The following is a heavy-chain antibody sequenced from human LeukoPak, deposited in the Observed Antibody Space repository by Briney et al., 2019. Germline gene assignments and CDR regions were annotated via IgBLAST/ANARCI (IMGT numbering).Heavy chain of an antibody. V-gene: IGHV1-46*01. Sequence: ASVKVSCKASGYTFTRYYMHWVRQAPGQGLEWMGIINPSGGNTNYAQKFQGRVTMTRDMSTSTVYMELSSMRSEDTAVYYCARERSSGYNDAFDIWGQGTMVTVSS. CDR3: ARERSSGYNDAFDI. CDR2: INPSGGNT. J-gene: IGHJ3*02. CDR1: GYTFTRYY. D-gene: IGHD3-22*01.